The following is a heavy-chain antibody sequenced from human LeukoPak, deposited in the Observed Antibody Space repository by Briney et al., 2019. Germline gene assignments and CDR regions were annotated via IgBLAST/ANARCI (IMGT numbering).Heavy chain of an antibody. CDR1: GGTFSSYA. D-gene: IGHD4-23*01. V-gene: IGHV1-69*06. CDR2: IIPIFGTA. Sequence: GASVKVSCKASGGTFSSYAISWVRQAPGQGLEWMGGIIPIFGTANYAQKFQGRVTITADKSTRTAYMELSSLRSEDTAVYYCARDPTDYYGGNSRLGDDAFDIWGQGTMVTVSS. CDR3: ARDPTDYYGGNSRLGDDAFDI. J-gene: IGHJ3*02.